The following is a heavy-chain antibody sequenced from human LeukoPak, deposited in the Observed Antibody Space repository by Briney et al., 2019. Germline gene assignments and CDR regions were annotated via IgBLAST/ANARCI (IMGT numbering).Heavy chain of an antibody. CDR2: IKQDGVEK. J-gene: IGHJ4*02. Sequence: GGTLRLSCAASGFTFSSYGMSWVRQAPGKGLEWVANIKQDGVEKYYVDSVKGRFTISRDNAKNSLYLQMNSLRAEDTAVYYCVKSPAGYCSGGSRYVYYFDYWGQGTLVTVSS. CDR1: GFTFSSYG. CDR3: VKSPAGYCSGGSRYVYYFDY. V-gene: IGHV3-7*01. D-gene: IGHD2-15*01.